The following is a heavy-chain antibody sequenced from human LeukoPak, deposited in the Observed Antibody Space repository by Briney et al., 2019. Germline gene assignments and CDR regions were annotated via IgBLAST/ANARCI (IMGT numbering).Heavy chain of an antibody. CDR3: AKSTGYSSSWYWRYFDY. J-gene: IGHJ4*02. CDR1: GFTFVHFA. V-gene: IGHV3-23*01. D-gene: IGHD6-13*01. Sequence: GGSLRLSCAASGFTFVHFAMSWVRQAPGKGLQWVSIISDSTTNTYYIDSVKGRFTISRDNSKNTLYLQMNSLRAEDTAVYYCAKSTGYSSSWYWRYFDYWGQGTLVTVSS. CDR2: ISDSTTNT.